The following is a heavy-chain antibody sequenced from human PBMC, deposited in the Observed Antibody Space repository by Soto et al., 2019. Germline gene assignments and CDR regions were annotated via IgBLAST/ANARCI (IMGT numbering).Heavy chain of an antibody. CDR3: ARVDAYCGGDCYYYFDY. V-gene: IGHV1-69*13. CDR1: GGTFSSYA. CDR2: IIPIFGTA. D-gene: IGHD2-21*02. Sequence: SVKVSCKASGGTFSSYAISWVRQAPGQGLEWMGGIIPIFGTANYAQKFQGRVTITADESTSTAYMELSSLRSEDTAGYYCARVDAYCGGDCYYYFDYWGQGTLVTVSS. J-gene: IGHJ4*02.